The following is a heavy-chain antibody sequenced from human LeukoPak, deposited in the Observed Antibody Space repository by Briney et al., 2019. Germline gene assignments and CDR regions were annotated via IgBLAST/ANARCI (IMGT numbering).Heavy chain of an antibody. D-gene: IGHD1-26*01. Sequence: ASVKVSCKASGYTFTSYGISWVRQAPGQGLEWMGWISAYNGNTNYAQKLQGRVTMTTDTSTSTAYMELRSLRSDDTAVYHCARNPPYSGSYGGDDDYFDYWGQGTLVTVSS. J-gene: IGHJ4*02. CDR3: ARNPPYSGSYGGDDDYFDY. CDR2: ISAYNGNT. V-gene: IGHV1-18*01. CDR1: GYTFTSYG.